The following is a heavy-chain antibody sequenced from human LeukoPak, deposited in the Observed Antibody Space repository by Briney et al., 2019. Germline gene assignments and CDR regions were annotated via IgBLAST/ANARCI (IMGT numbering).Heavy chain of an antibody. V-gene: IGHV3-21*01. CDR3: ARSIAARELNWFDP. J-gene: IGHJ5*02. Sequence: PGGSLRLSCAASGFTFSSYSMNWVRQAPGKGLEWVSFISSSSSYIYYADSVKGRFTISRDNAKNSLNLQMNSLRAEDTAVYYCARSIAARELNWFDPWGQGTLVTVSS. CDR1: GFTFSSYS. CDR2: ISSSSSYI. D-gene: IGHD6-6*01.